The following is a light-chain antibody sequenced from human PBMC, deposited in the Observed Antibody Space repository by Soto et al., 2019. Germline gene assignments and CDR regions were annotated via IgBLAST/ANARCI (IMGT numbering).Light chain of an antibody. V-gene: IGLV1-51*01. CDR2: DDD. Sequence: QFVLTQPPSVSADPGQRVTISCSGSSSNIGGNSVSWYQQLPGTAPKLLIYDDDKRPSGIPDRFSGSKSGTSATLGITGFQTGDEADHYCGSWDSSLSAYVVGTGTKVTVL. CDR1: SSNIGGNS. J-gene: IGLJ1*01. CDR3: GSWDSSLSAYV.